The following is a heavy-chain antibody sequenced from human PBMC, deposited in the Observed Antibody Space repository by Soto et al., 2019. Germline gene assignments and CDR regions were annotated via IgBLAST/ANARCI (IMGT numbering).Heavy chain of an antibody. D-gene: IGHD6-19*01. CDR3: AKDLIAVVWYGLDY. Sequence: EVQLLESGGGLVQPGGSLRLSCAASGFTFSSYAMSWVRQAPGKGLEWVSAVSGSGGSTYYADSVKGRFTISRDNSKNTLYLQMNSLRAEDTAVYYCAKDLIAVVWYGLDYWGQGTLVTVSS. V-gene: IGHV3-23*01. J-gene: IGHJ4*02. CDR1: GFTFSSYA. CDR2: VSGSGGST.